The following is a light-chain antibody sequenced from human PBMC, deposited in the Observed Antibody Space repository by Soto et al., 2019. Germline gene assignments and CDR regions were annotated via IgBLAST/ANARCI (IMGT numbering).Light chain of an antibody. CDR3: SSYTSSNTLG. CDR2: EVS. Sequence: QSALTQPASVSGSPGQSITISCTGTSSDVGAYNYVSWYQQHPGKAPKLMIFEVSDRPSGVSNRFSGSKSGNTASLTIAGLQAEDEAHYYCSSYTSSNTLGFGGGTKLTVL. J-gene: IGLJ2*01. CDR1: SSDVGAYNY. V-gene: IGLV2-14*01.